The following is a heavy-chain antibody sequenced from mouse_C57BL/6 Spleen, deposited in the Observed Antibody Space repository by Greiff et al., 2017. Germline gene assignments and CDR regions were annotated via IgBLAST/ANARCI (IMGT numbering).Heavy chain of an antibody. J-gene: IGHJ3*01. Sequence: QVHVKQSGAELARPGASVKLSCKASGYTFTSYGISWVKQRTGQGLEWIGEIYPRSGNTYYNEKFKGKATLTADKSSSTAYMELRSLTSEDSAVYFCARFGYPFAYWGQGTLVTVSA. V-gene: IGHV1-81*01. CDR3: ARFGYPFAY. D-gene: IGHD2-2*01. CDR2: IYPRSGNT. CDR1: GYTFTSYG.